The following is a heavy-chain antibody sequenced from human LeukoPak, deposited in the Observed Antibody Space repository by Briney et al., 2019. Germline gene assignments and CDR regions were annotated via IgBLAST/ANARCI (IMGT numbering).Heavy chain of an antibody. Sequence: SETLSLTCAVYGGSFSGYYWSWIRQPPGKGLEWIGEINHSGSTNYNPSLKSRVTISVDTSKNQFSLKLSSVTAADTAVYYCARRSEVGAKAYYFDYWGQGTLVTVSS. CDR2: INHSGST. CDR3: ARRSEVGAKAYYFDY. J-gene: IGHJ4*02. CDR1: GGSFSGYY. D-gene: IGHD1-26*01. V-gene: IGHV4-34*01.